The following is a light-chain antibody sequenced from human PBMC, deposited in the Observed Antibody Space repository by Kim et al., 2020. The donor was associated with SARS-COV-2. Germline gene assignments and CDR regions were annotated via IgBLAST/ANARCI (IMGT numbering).Light chain of an antibody. CDR3: QSADSSGTHVV. Sequence: SYELTQPPSVSVSPGQTARITCSGDALPKQYAYWYQQKPGQAPVLVIYKDSERPSGIPERFSGSSSRTTVTLTISGVQAEDEADYYCQSADSSGTHVVFGGGTQLTVL. CDR1: ALPKQY. CDR2: KDS. J-gene: IGLJ2*01. V-gene: IGLV3-25*03.